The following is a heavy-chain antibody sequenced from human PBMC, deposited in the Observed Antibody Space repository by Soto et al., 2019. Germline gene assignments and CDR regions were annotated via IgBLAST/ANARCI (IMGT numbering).Heavy chain of an antibody. CDR1: GGSFSGNY. CDR3: ARVCSVVAGGGRGSGSYYKAHYGMDV. J-gene: IGHJ6*02. V-gene: IGHV4-34*01. CDR2: INHSGST. Sequence: QVQLQQWGAGLLKPSETLSLTCGVYGGSFSGNYWSWVGQPPGKGLEWIGEINHSGSTNYNPSLKSRVGISGDTAKYQFCLTLSSVTAADTAVSYCARVCSVVAGGGRGSGSYYKAHYGMDVWGQGTTVTVSS. D-gene: IGHD3-10*01.